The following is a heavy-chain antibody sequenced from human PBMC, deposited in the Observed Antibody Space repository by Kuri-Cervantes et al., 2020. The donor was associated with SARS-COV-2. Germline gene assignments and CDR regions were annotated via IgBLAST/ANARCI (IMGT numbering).Heavy chain of an antibody. CDR3: ARVLNRGPFDY. D-gene: IGHD2-15*01. Sequence: GSLRLSCTVSGGSISSYYWSWIRQPPGKGLEWIGYIYYSGSTNYNPSLKSRVTISVDTSKNQFSLKLSSVTAADTAMYYCARVLNRGPFDYWGQGTLVTVSS. V-gene: IGHV4-59*01. J-gene: IGHJ4*02. CDR1: GGSISSYY. CDR2: IYYSGST.